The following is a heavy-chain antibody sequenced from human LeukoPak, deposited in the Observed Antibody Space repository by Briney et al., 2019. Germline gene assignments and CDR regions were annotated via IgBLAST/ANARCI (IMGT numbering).Heavy chain of an antibody. D-gene: IGHD6-13*01. Sequence: GGSLRLSCAASGFTFSGFWMHWVRQAPGKGQVWISRLHSDGSNTDYADSVKGRFTISRDNAKNTLYLQMNSLRDEDTAVYYCAKARIAAAGTGAFDVWGQGTMVTVSS. CDR2: LHSDGSNT. CDR3: AKARIAAAGTGAFDV. J-gene: IGHJ3*01. CDR1: GFTFSGFW. V-gene: IGHV3-74*01.